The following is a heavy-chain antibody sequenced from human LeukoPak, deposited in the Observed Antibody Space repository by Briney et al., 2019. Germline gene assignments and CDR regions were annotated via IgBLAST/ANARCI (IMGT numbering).Heavy chain of an antibody. J-gene: IGHJ4*02. CDR3: ARHHRTYGSGFEFDY. Sequence: SETLSLTCTVSGGSISSSSYNWGWIRQPPGKGLEWIGSIYYSGSTYYNPSLKSRVTISVDTSKNQFSLKLSSVTAADTAVYYCARHHRTYGSGFEFDYWGQGTLVTVSS. V-gene: IGHV4-39*01. D-gene: IGHD3-10*01. CDR1: GGSISSSSYN. CDR2: IYYSGST.